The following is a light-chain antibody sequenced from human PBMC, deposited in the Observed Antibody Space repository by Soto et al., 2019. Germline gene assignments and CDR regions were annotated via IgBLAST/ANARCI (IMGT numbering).Light chain of an antibody. V-gene: IGLV2-14*01. CDR3: GSYTASGSFV. CDR1: TKVVGGYDF. CDR2: DVV. Sequence: QSVLTQPASVSGSPGQSITISCTGTTKVVGGYDFVSWFQQFPGKAPKVVIYDVVHRPSGLSNRFSGSKSGNTASLTISGLEPDEEADYYCGSYTASGSFVFGGGTKLTVL. J-gene: IGLJ3*02.